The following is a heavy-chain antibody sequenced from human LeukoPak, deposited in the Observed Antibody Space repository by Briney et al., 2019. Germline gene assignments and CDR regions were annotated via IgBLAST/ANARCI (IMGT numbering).Heavy chain of an antibody. D-gene: IGHD3-9*01. CDR3: ARGDGFDWSLDY. J-gene: IGHJ4*02. CDR2: IYSSGST. V-gene: IGHV4-61*02. Sequence: SQTLSLTCTVSGDYISSGSSYWSWIRQPAGKGLEWIGRIYSSGSTEYNPSLKSRATISVDTSQNHFSLKLGSVTAADTAVYYCARGDGFDWSLDYWGQGTLVTVSS. CDR1: GDYISSGSSY.